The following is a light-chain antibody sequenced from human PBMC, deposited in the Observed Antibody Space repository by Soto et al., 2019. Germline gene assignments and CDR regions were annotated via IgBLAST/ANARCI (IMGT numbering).Light chain of an antibody. J-gene: IGLJ2*01. Sequence: QAVVTQEPSLTGSPGGTVTLTFASTAGAVTSDYYANWLQQQPGQAPRALIYSTSQKHSWTPARFSGSLLGGKAALTLSAVQPEDEAEYYCLLYYGGAQVLFGGGTKVTVL. V-gene: IGLV7-43*01. CDR3: LLYYGGAQVL. CDR2: STS. CDR1: AGAVTSDYY.